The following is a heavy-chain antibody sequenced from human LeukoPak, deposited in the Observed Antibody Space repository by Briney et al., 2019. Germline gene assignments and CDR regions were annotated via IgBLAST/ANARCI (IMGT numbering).Heavy chain of an antibody. CDR2: IYSGGST. D-gene: IGHD6-13*01. CDR3: ARDGFSSSWGLAY. J-gene: IGHJ4*02. V-gene: IGHV3-53*01. Sequence: PSGGSLRLSCAASGFTVSSNYMSWVRQAPGKGLEWVSVIYSGGSTYYADSVKGRFTISGDNSKNTLYLQMNSLRVEDTAVYYCARDGFSSSWGLAYWGQGTLVTVSS. CDR1: GFTVSSNY.